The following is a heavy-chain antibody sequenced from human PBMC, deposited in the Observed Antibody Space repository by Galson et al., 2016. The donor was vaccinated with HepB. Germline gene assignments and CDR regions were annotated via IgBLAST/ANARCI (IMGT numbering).Heavy chain of an antibody. J-gene: IGHJ5*02. D-gene: IGHD1-26*01. CDR3: ARPNILGAILWLDP. CDR2: IHYSGST. CDR1: GGSINNSY. Sequence: SETLSLTCSVSGGSINNSYWSWIRQPPGRGLEWIGYIHYSGSTNYNPSLESRVTILVDTSKNQFSLNLSSVTAADTAVCYCARPNILGAILWLDPWGQGTLVTVSS. V-gene: IGHV4-59*01.